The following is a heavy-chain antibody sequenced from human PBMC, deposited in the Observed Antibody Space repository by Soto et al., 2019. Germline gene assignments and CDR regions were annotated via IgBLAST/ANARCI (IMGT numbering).Heavy chain of an antibody. J-gene: IGHJ4*02. CDR3: ARDSGIAVAGPTYYFDY. V-gene: IGHV1-46*01. CDR2: INPSGGST. CDR1: GYTFTSYY. D-gene: IGHD6-19*01. Sequence: QVQLVQSGAEVKKPGASVKVSCKASGYTFTSYYMHWVRQAPGQGLAWMGIINPSGGSTSYAQKFQGRVTMTRDTSTSTVYMELSSLRSEDTAVYYCARDSGIAVAGPTYYFDYWGQGTLVTVSS.